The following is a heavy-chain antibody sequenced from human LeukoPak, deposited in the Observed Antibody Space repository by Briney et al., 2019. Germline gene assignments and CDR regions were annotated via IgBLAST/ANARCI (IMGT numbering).Heavy chain of an antibody. CDR1: GFTFSSDS. CDR3: ARDPIASAASGGDS. CDR2: ITSRSSYT. Sequence: EGSLRLSCAASGFTFSSDSMNWVRQAPGKGLEWVSSITSRSSYTYYAGSMKGRFTISRDNAKNSLYLQMNSLRAEDTAIYYCARDPIASAASGGDSWGQGTLVTVSS. V-gene: IGHV3-21*01. D-gene: IGHD6-13*01. J-gene: IGHJ4*02.